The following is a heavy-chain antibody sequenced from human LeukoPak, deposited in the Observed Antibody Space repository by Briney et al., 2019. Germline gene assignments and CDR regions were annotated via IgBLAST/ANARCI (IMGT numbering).Heavy chain of an antibody. V-gene: IGHV3-48*03. D-gene: IGHD3-16*02. CDR2: ISSSGSTI. J-gene: IGHJ4*02. Sequence: GGSLRLSCAASGFTFSSYEMNWVRQAPGKGLEWVSYISSSGSTIYYADSVKGRFTISRDNAKNSLYLQMNSLRAEDTAVYYCAKDEGYDYVWGSYPFGVFDYWGQGTLVTVSS. CDR3: AKDEGYDYVWGSYPFGVFDY. CDR1: GFTFSSYE.